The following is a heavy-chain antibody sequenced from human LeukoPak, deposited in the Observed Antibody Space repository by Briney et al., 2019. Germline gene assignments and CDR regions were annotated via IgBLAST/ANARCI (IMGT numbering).Heavy chain of an antibody. CDR3: AGTYDILTGTDAFDI. J-gene: IGHJ3*02. V-gene: IGHV4-39*07. Sequence: SETLSLTCTVSGGSISSSSYYWGWIRQPPGKGLEWIGSIYYSGSTYYNPSLKSRVTLSVDTSKNQFSLKLSSVTAADTAVYYCAGTYDILTGTDAFDIWGQGTMVTVSS. CDR1: GGSISSSSYY. CDR2: IYYSGST. D-gene: IGHD3-9*01.